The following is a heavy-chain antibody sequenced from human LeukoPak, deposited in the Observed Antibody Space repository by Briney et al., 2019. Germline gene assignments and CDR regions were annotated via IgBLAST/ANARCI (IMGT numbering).Heavy chain of an antibody. CDR3: ARVFAWSSDY. CDR2: ITGSGDGT. J-gene: IGHJ4*02. CDR1: GFTFSNYA. D-gene: IGHD2-15*01. V-gene: IGHV3-23*01. Sequence: GGSLRLSCAASGFTFSNYAMMWVRQAPGKRLEWVSSITGSGDGTYYADSVRGRFTISRDNAKNLLYLQMNSLRAEDTAVYYCARVFAWSSDYWGQGTLVTVSS.